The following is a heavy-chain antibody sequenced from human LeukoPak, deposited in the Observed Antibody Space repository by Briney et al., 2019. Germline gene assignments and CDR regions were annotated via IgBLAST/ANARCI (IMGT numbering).Heavy chain of an antibody. Sequence: GASVKVSCKASGYTFTGYYMHWVRQAPGQGLEWMGWINPNSGGTNHAQKFQGRVTMTRDTSISTAYMELSRLRSDDAAVYYCAREGLAIFGVVNYYMDVWGKGTTVTVSS. CDR2: INPNSGGT. D-gene: IGHD3-3*01. V-gene: IGHV1-2*02. CDR1: GYTFTGYY. CDR3: AREGLAIFGVVNYYMDV. J-gene: IGHJ6*03.